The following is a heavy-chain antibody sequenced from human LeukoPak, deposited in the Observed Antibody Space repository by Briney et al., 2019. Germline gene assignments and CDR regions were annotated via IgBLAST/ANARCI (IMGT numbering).Heavy chain of an antibody. D-gene: IGHD6-19*01. CDR3: ARGRMVAVAGPPDY. CDR1: GYTFTSYD. V-gene: IGHV1-8*01. CDR2: MNPNSGNT. J-gene: IGHJ4*02. Sequence: GASVKVSCKASGYTFTSYDINWVRQATGQGLEWMGWMNPNSGNTGYAQKFQGRVTMTRNTSISTAYMEPSSLRSEDTAVYYCARGRMVAVAGPPDYWGQGTLVTVSS.